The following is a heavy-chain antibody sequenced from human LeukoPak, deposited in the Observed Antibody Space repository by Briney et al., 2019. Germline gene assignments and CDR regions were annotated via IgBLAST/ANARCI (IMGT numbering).Heavy chain of an antibody. D-gene: IGHD3-16*01. CDR3: ARDFGCLWVVNEAYFDY. J-gene: IGHJ4*02. V-gene: IGHV1-18*01. Sequence: ASVKVSCKASGYTFTSYGISWVRQAPGQGLEWMGWISAYNGNTNYAQKLQGRVTMTTDTSTSTAYMELRSLRSDDTAVYYCARDFGCLWVVNEAYFDYWGQGTLVTVSS. CDR2: ISAYNGNT. CDR1: GYTFTSYG.